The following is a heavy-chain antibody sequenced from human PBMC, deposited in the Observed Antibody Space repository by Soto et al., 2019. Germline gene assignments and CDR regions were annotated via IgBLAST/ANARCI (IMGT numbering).Heavy chain of an antibody. CDR1: GYTFTTYG. J-gene: IGHJ4*02. Sequence: ASVKVSCKASGYTFTTYGISWVRQAPGQGLEWKGWISAYNDNTKYAQDIQGRVTMTTDKSTTTAYMELRSLRSDNTAVYFCAGEYCRGGGCYGTDYWGQGTLVTVSS. D-gene: IGHD2-15*01. CDR2: ISAYNDNT. CDR3: AGEYCRGGGCYGTDY. V-gene: IGHV1-18*01.